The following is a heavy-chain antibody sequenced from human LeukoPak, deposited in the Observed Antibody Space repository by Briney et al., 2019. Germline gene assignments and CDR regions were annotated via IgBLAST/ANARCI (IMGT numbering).Heavy chain of an antibody. V-gene: IGHV1-69*05. CDR1: GGTFSSYA. J-gene: IGHJ4*02. Sequence: SVKVSCXASGGTFSSYAISWVRQAPGQGLEWMVGIIPIFGTANYAQKFQGRVTITTDESTSTAYMELSSLRSEDTAVYYCARVGPSGSYYGSLGYWGQGTLVTVSS. D-gene: IGHD1-26*01. CDR2: IIPIFGTA. CDR3: ARVGPSGSYYGSLGY.